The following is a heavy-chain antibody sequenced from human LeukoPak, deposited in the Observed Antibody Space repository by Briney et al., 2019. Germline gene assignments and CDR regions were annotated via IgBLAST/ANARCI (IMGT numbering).Heavy chain of an antibody. J-gene: IGHJ5*02. Sequence: SETLSLTCTVSGGSISSYYWSWIRQPAGKGLEWIGRIYTSGSTNYNPSLKSRVTISVDTSKNQFSLKLSSVTAADTAVYYCARRRIIGSSRWFDPWGQGTLVTVSS. V-gene: IGHV4-4*07. CDR2: IYTSGST. CDR1: GGSISSYY. D-gene: IGHD6-6*01. CDR3: ARRRIIGSSRWFDP.